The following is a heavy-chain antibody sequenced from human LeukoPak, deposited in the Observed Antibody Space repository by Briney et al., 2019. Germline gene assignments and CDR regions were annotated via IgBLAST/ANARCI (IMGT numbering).Heavy chain of an antibody. J-gene: IGHJ4*02. CDR2: IYRSEDS. D-gene: IGHD2-2*01. Sequence: PSGTLSLTCAVSGGSISSSDWWSWVRQPPGRGLEWIGYIYRSEDSNYNPSLKSRVTMSVDKSKNQFPLRLSSVTAADTAVYYCARDPHCSNTSCPFDYWGQGTLVIVSS. CDR1: GGSISSSDW. CDR3: ARDPHCSNTSCPFDY. V-gene: IGHV4-4*02.